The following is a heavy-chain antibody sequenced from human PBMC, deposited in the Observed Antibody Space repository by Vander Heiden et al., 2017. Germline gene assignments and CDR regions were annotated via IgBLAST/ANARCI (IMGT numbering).Heavy chain of an antibody. D-gene: IGHD2-8*01. V-gene: IGHV3-23*01. CDR2: ITSSGDGT. Sequence: EVQLLESGGDLVLPGGSLRLSCAASGFTFPNSAMIWLRQAPGKGLEWVSAITSSGDGTYYAASVKGRFTISRDNSKNTLYLQMNSLRSEDTAVYYCASRWSPWGRGTLVSVSS. J-gene: IGHJ5*02. CDR1: GFTFPNSA. CDR3: ASRWSP.